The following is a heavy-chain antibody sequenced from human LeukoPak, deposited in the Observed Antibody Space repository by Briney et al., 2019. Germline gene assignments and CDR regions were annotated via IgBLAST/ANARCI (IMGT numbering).Heavy chain of an antibody. CDR3: ARHDDTSRGGDTSNCFDY. D-gene: IGHD2-21*02. J-gene: IGHJ4*02. Sequence: GESLKISCEGSGYSFPNYWIGWVRQMPGKGLEWMGIIYPDYSDTRYNPSFQGQVTMSVDKSISTACLQWSSLKASDTAMYYCARHDDTSRGGDTSNCFDYWGQGTLVTVSS. V-gene: IGHV5-51*01. CDR1: GYSFPNYW. CDR2: IYPDYSDT.